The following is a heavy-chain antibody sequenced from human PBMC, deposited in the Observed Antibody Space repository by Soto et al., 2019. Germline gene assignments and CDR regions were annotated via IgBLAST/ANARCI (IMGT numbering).Heavy chain of an antibody. V-gene: IGHV3-23*01. CDR2: ISGSGGIT. Sequence: PGGSLRLSCAASGFTFNKYAMTWVRQAPGKGLEWVSTISGSGGITYYADSVKGRFTISRDNSKNTLYLQMNSLRAEDTAVYYCARAEAPQYSSGWSNFDYWGQGTLVTVAS. CDR1: GFTFNKYA. J-gene: IGHJ4*02. D-gene: IGHD6-19*01. CDR3: ARAEAPQYSSGWSNFDY.